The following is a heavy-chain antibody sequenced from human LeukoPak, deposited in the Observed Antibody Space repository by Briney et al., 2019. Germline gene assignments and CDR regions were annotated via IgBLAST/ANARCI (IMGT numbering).Heavy chain of an antibody. D-gene: IGHD4-23*01. V-gene: IGHV3-23*01. J-gene: IGHJ4*02. CDR1: GFTFDEYG. Sequence: PGGSLRLSCAASGFTFDEYGMSWVRQAPGKGLEWVSGISGSGRSPYYADSVKGRFTISRDNSKNTLYLQMNSLRAGDTAIYYCAKDYHYGGNSFFDSWGQGTLVTLSS. CDR3: AKDYHYGGNSFFDS. CDR2: ISGSGRSP.